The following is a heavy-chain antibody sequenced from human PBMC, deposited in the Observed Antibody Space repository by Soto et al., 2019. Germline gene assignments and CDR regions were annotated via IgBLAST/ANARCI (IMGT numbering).Heavy chain of an antibody. CDR3: AREARIVVVPAAIVYYYYYMDV. V-gene: IGHV3-7*01. J-gene: IGHJ6*03. CDR1: GFTLSSYW. D-gene: IGHD2-2*01. Sequence: EVQLVESGGGLVQPGGSLRLSCAASGFTLSSYWMSWVRQAPGKGLEWVANIKQDGSEKYYVDSVKGRFTISRDNAKNTLYLQMNSLRAEDTAVYYCAREARIVVVPAAIVYYYYYMDVWGKGTTVTVSS. CDR2: IKQDGSEK.